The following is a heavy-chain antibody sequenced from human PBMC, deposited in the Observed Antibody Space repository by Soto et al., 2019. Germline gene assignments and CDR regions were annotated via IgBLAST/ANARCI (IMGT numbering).Heavy chain of an antibody. CDR1: GGSINSGGYY. CDR2: IYYSGTT. D-gene: IGHD4-17*01. CDR3: ARDLSGTVTIDY. Sequence: PSETLSLTCTVSGGSINSGGYYWSWIRQHPGKGLEWIGYIYYSGTTYYNPSLKSRLTISVDTSKNQFSLKLSSVTAADTAVYYCARDLSGTVTIDYWGQGTLVTVSS. V-gene: IGHV4-31*03. J-gene: IGHJ4*02.